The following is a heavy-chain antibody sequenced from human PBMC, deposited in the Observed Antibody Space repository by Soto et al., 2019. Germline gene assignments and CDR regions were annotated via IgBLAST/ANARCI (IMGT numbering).Heavy chain of an antibody. D-gene: IGHD2-2*01. Sequence: QVQLVQSGGEVKKPGASVKVSCKASGFPFTDYAITWVRQAPGQGLEWMGWISAYTGNTNYAQKVQGRVTMSTDTSTSTAYLELRSLRTDDTAVYYCARGPESRSTAYFDYWGQGTLVTVSS. CDR3: ARGPESRSTAYFDY. V-gene: IGHV1-18*01. CDR1: GFPFTDYA. J-gene: IGHJ4*02. CDR2: ISAYTGNT.